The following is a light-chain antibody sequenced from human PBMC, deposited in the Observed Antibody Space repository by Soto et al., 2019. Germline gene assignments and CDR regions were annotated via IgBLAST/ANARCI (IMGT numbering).Light chain of an antibody. J-gene: IGKJ2*01. CDR1: QGASDY. CDR3: QQSYKTPHT. CDR2: AAS. V-gene: IGKV1-39*01. Sequence: DIQMTQSPSSLSASVGDRVTITCRASQGASDYLLWYQQTQWKAPELLIYAASNLLSGVTSRFSGSGSGTNFTLTISSLQPEDFGTYYCQQSYKTPHTFGQGTKLETK.